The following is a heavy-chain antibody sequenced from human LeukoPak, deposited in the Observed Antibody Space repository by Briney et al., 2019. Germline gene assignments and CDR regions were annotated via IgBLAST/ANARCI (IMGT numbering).Heavy chain of an antibody. CDR3: ARDSGATDY. CDR1: GGSISSYY. J-gene: IGHJ4*02. CDR2: IYYSGST. V-gene: IGHV4-59*01. D-gene: IGHD1-26*01. Sequence: PSETLSFTCTVSGGSISSYYWSWIRQPPGKGLEWIGYIYYSGSTYYNPSLKSRVTISVDTSKNQFSLKLSSVTAADTAVYYCARDSGATDYWGQGTLVTVSS.